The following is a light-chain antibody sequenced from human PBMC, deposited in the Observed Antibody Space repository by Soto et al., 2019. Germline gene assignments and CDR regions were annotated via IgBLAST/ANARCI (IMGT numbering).Light chain of an antibody. V-gene: IGKV3-15*01. Sequence: EIVMTQSPATLSVSPGERATLSCRASQSVGINVAWYQQKPGQAPRLLIYGASSRATGVPARFSGSGSGTEFTLTITSLQSEVSAVYFCQQYNNWPRTFGQGTKVDIK. J-gene: IGKJ1*01. CDR3: QQYNNWPRT. CDR2: GAS. CDR1: QSVGIN.